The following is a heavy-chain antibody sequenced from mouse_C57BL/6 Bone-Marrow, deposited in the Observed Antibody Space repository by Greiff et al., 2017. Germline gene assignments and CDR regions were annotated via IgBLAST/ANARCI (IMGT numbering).Heavy chain of an antibody. V-gene: IGHV1-69*01. CDR2: IDPSDSYT. CDR1: GYTFTSYW. D-gene: IGHD6-1*01. J-gene: IGHJ3*01. CDR3: ARGQCAY. Sequence: QVQLQQPGAELVMPGASVKLSCKASGYTFTSYWMPWVKQRPGQGLEWIGEIDPSDSYTNYNQKFKGKSTLTVDKSSSAAYMQLSSLTSEDSAVDYCARGQCAYWGQGTLVTVSA.